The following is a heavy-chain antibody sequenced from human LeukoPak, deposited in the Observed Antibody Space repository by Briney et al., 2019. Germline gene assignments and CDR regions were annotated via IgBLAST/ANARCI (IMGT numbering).Heavy chain of an antibody. J-gene: IGHJ5*02. CDR1: GYTFARFD. D-gene: IGHD2-15*01. CDR3: ARRSWPNWFDP. Sequence: ASVKVSCKASGYTFARFDINWVRQATGQGLEWMGWMNPNSNDTGYAQKFQGRVTMTRNTSISTAYMELSSLRSEDTAVYYCARRSWPNWFDPWGQGTLVTVSS. V-gene: IGHV1-8*01. CDR2: MNPNSNDT.